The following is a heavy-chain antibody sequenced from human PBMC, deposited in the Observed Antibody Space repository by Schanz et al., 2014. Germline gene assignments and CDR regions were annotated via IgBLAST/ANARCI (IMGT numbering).Heavy chain of an antibody. CDR1: GFAVDNYY. Sequence: VQLVASGGGLVQPGGSLRLSCAASGFAVDNYYMSCVRQAPGKGLEWLSYISDSGTYTNYADSVKGRFTISRDNAKNTLYLQMNTLRAEDTAVYYCARKMKLGVYGGKGHDSLDIWGQGTMVTVSS. CDR2: ISDSGTYT. V-gene: IGHV3-11*06. D-gene: IGHD4-17*01. CDR3: ARKMKLGVYGGKGHDSLDI. J-gene: IGHJ3*02.